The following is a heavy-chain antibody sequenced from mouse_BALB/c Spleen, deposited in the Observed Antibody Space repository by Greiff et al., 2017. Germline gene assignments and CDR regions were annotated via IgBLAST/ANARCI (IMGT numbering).Heavy chain of an antibody. CDR2: ISPNYDST. D-gene: IGHD3-1*01. Sequence: EVKLQQFGAGLVKPGASVKISCKASGYTFTDYTMDWVKQSHGKSLEWIGDISPNYDSTSYNQKFKGKATLTVDKSSITSYMELRRLTSEATAVYYCAARRGAYWGQGTLVTVSA. CDR1: GYTFTDYT. J-gene: IGHJ3*01. V-gene: IGHV1-18*01. CDR3: AARRGAY.